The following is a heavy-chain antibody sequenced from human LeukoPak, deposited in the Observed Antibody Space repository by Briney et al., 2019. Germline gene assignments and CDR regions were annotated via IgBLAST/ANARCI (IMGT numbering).Heavy chain of an antibody. CDR2: ISGSGGST. V-gene: IGHV3-23*01. Sequence: TGGSLRLSCAASGFTFSSYAMSWVRQAPGKGLEWVSAISGSGGSTYYADSVKGRFTISRDNSKNTLYLQMNSLRAEDTAVYYCAKDIVATSYYYYYGMDVWGQGTTVTVSS. CDR3: AKDIVATSYYYYYGMDV. CDR1: GFTFSSYA. J-gene: IGHJ6*02. D-gene: IGHD5-12*01.